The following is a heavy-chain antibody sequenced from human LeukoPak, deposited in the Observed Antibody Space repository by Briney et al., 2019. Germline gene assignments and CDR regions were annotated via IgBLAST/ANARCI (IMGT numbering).Heavy chain of an antibody. CDR3: AKGVVVAPDVAPFDY. V-gene: IGHV3-23*01. D-gene: IGHD2-2*01. CDR2: ISGRGASK. J-gene: IGHJ4*02. CDR1: GFTFVDYG. Sequence: GGSLRLSCAASGFTFVDYGMSWVRQAPGEGLEWVSGISGRGASKYYADSVKGRFTISRDNSKNTLYLQMNSLRAEDTAVYYCAKGVVVAPDVAPFDYWGQGTLVTASS.